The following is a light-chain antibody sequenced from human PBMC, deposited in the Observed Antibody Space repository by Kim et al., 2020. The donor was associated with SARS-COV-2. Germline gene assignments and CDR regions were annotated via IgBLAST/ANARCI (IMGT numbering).Light chain of an antibody. J-gene: IGKJ2*03. CDR1: QSVGSS. Sequence: SWSPGDSAPRSCRASQSVGSSLAWYQQKPGQAPSLLICDTSDRAPDIQARFSGSGSGTHFTLTISSLEREDIAVYYCQQRTTWSYSFGRETKLEI. V-gene: IGKV3-11*01. CDR3: QQRTTWSYS. CDR2: DTS.